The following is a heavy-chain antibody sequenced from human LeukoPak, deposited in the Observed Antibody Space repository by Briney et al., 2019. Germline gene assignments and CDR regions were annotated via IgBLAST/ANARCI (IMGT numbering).Heavy chain of an antibody. D-gene: IGHD3-16*02. Sequence: SETLSLTCTVSGGSINNYYWSWIRQPPGKGLEHIGYIYYSGSANYNPSLKSRVTISVDTSKNQLSLKLSSVTAADTAVYYCARGMITFGGVIVQDAYYFDYWGQGTLVTVSS. CDR1: GGSINNYY. CDR3: ARGMITFGGVIVQDAYYFDY. V-gene: IGHV4-59*01. J-gene: IGHJ4*02. CDR2: IYYSGSA.